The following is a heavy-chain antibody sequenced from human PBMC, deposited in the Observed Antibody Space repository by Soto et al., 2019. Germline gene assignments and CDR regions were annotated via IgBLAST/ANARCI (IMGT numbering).Heavy chain of an antibody. CDR1: GASTVSHYH. CDR3: ALALGPTTGLDY. J-gene: IGHJ4*02. Sequence: QVQLQESGPGLVKPSQTLSLTCSVSGASTVSHYHWIWIRQPPGKGLEWMGYIFNSGTTFYNPSLTSRLSISMDTSGNHFSLELRSVTAADTAVYYCALALGPTTGLDYWGQGTLVTVSS. V-gene: IGHV4-31*02. CDR2: IFNSGTT. D-gene: IGHD1-26*01.